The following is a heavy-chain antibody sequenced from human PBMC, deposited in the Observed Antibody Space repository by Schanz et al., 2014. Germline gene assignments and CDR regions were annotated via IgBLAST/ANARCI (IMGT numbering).Heavy chain of an antibody. V-gene: IGHV1-69*02. CDR2: FIPILDVG. J-gene: IGHJ1*01. D-gene: IGHD6-13*01. Sequence: QVQLVQSEAEVKKPGSSVKVSCKASRSTFSSYTISWVRQARGQGLEWVGRFIPILDVGNYAQQFQGRVTFTADKSTSTAYMELRSLRSDDTAVYYCAGATYSSSWYGGSEYFQHWGQGTLVTVSS. CDR1: RSTFSSYT. CDR3: AGATYSSSWYGGSEYFQH.